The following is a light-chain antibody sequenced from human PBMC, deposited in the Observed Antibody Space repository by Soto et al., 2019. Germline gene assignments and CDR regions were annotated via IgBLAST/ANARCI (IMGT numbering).Light chain of an antibody. CDR2: GAS. CDR3: QQYGNAPIT. J-gene: IGKJ5*01. CDR1: PAVYSSL. V-gene: IGKV3-20*01. Sequence: ETVFTPSPVTLSFSPGEGATPPCRATPAVYSSLLAVYQQKPGPAPRLLIYGASSRATGIPDRFSGSGSGTDFTLSISRLEVEDFAVYHCQQYGNAPITFGQGTRLEIK.